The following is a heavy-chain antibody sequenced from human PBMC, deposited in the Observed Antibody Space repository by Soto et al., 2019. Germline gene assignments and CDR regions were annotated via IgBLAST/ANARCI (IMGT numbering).Heavy chain of an antibody. D-gene: IGHD1-20*01. V-gene: IGHV3-21*01. J-gene: IGHJ3*02. Sequence: GGSLRLSCAASGFTLRTYRMNWVRQAPGKGLEWVSSITGSSSDIFYADSVKGRFTISRDNSRNKMFLEMNSLRPEDTAVYYCARPPVGISMKLVAFEIWGQGTMVTVSS. CDR2: ITGSSSDI. CDR3: ARPPVGISMKLVAFEI. CDR1: GFTLRTYR.